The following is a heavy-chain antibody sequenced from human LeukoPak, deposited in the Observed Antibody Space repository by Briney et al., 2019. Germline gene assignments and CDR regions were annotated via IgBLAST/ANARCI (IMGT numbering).Heavy chain of an antibody. CDR2: INPSGGGT. Sequence: ASVKVSCKASGYTFTGYYMHWVRQAPGQGLEWMGIINPSGGGTSYAQKFQGRVTMTRDMSTSTVYMELSSLRSEDTAVYYCARDLAADGRVPDYWGQGTLVTVSS. J-gene: IGHJ4*02. CDR3: ARDLAADGRVPDY. CDR1: GYTFTGYY. V-gene: IGHV1-46*01. D-gene: IGHD6-13*01.